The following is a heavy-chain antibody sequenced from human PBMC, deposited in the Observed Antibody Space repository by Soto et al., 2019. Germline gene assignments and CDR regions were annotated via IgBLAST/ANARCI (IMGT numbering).Heavy chain of an antibody. CDR3: ARGSTDSYPGSRIFDL. CDR1: GLTFGSRA. CDR2: ITDTGGDA. J-gene: IGHJ4*02. Sequence: GGSLRLSCVASGLTFGSRAMSWVRQAPGEGLQWVSTITDTGGDAKYADSVRGRFVISRDNSKKTLYLQMTSLTVEDSAMYFCARGSTDSYPGSRIFDLWGRGTRVTVSS. V-gene: IGHV3-23*01. D-gene: IGHD3-10*01.